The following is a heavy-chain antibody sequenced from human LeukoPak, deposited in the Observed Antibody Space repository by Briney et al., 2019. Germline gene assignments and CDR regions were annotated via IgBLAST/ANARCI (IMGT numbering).Heavy chain of an antibody. CDR1: GFTFSSYS. CDR3: ARDPGWYYYGSGSYLLDY. CDR2: ISSSSCTI. V-gene: IGHV3-48*04. Sequence: GGSLRLSCVASGFTFSSYSMNWVRQAAGKGLEWVSYISSSSCTIYYVDSVKGRFTISRDNANNSLYLQMNSLRAEDTAVYYCARDPGWYYYGSGSYLLDYWGEGALVTVFS. D-gene: IGHD3-10*01. J-gene: IGHJ4*02.